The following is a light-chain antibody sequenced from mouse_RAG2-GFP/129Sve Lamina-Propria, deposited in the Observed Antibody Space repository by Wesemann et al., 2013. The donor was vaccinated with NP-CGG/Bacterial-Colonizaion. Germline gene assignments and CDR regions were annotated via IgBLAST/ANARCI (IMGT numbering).Light chain of an antibody. J-gene: IGKJ2*01. Sequence: DIVMTQSHKFMSTSVGDRVSITCKASQDVGTAVAWYQQKPGQSPKLLIYWASTRHTGVPDRFTGSGSGTDFTLTISNVQSEDLADYFCQQYSSYPYMYTFGGGTEAGNKT. CDR1: QDVGTA. CDR2: WAS. V-gene: IGKV6-23*01. CDR3: QQYSSYPYMYT.